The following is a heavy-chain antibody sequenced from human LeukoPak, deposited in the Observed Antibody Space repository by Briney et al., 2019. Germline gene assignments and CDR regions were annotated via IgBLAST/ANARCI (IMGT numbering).Heavy chain of an antibody. CDR2: FYYGGST. CDR3: ARILTGNLFDY. CDR1: GGSISSNTYY. J-gene: IGHJ4*02. D-gene: IGHD4-23*01. Sequence: SETLSLTCSVSGGSISSNTYYWGWIRQPPGKGLERIGSFYYGGSTYYNPSLKSRVTISVDTSKNQFSLKLTSVTAADTAVYYCARILTGNLFDYWGEGTLVTVSS. V-gene: IGHV4-39*01.